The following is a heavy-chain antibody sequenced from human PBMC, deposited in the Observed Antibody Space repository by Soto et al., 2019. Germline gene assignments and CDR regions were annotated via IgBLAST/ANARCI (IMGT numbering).Heavy chain of an antibody. CDR3: ARRATVENYYYYGMDV. CDR2: INAGNGNT. D-gene: IGHD4-17*01. J-gene: IGHJ6*02. CDR1: GYTFTSYA. V-gene: IGHV1-3*01. Sequence: ASVKVSCKASGYTFTSYAMHWVRQAPGQRLEWMGWINAGNGNTKYSQKFQGRVTITRDTSASTAYMELSSLRSEDTAVYYCARRATVENYYYYGMDVWGQGTTVTVSS.